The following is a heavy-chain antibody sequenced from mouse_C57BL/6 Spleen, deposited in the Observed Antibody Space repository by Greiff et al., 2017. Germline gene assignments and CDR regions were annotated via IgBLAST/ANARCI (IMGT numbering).Heavy chain of an antibody. D-gene: IGHD2-10*02. V-gene: IGHV14-2*01. CDR2: IDPEDGET. CDR3: ARGYGNYGVDY. Sequence: VQLQQSGAELVKPGASVKLSCTASGFNIKDYYMHWVKQRTEQGLEWIGRIDPEDGETKYAPKFQGKATITADTSANTADLQLSSLTSEDTAVYYCARGYGNYGVDYWGQGTTLTVSS. CDR1: GFNIKDYY. J-gene: IGHJ2*01.